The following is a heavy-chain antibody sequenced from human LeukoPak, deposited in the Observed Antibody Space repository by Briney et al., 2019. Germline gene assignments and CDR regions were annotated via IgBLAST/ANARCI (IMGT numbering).Heavy chain of an antibody. V-gene: IGHV4-61*02. CDR1: GGSISSGSYY. CDR2: IYTSGST. D-gene: IGHD3-22*01. J-gene: IGHJ4*02. Sequence: SETLSLTCTVSGGSISSGSYYWSWIRQPAGKGLEWIGRIYTSGSTNYNPSLKSRVTISVDTSKNQFSLKLSSVTAADTAVYYCARDRGYSGFLAYYYDSSGTTPDYWGQGTLVTVSS. CDR3: ARDRGYSGFLAYYYDSSGTTPDY.